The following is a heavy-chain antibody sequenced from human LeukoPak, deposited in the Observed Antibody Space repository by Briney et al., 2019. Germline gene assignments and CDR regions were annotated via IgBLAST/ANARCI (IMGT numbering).Heavy chain of an antibody. J-gene: IGHJ6*02. Sequence: SETLSLTCAVYGGSFSGYYWSWIRQPPGKGLEWIGEINHSGSTNYNPSLKSRVTISVDTSKNQFSLKLSSVTAADTAVYYCASMRDVRYCSSTSCPNYYYYYGMDVWGQGTTVTVSS. CDR1: GGSFSGYY. CDR2: INHSGST. V-gene: IGHV4-34*01. CDR3: ASMRDVRYCSSTSCPNYYYYYGMDV. D-gene: IGHD2-2*01.